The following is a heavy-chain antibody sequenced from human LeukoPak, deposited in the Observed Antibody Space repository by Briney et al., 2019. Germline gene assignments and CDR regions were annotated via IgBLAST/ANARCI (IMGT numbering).Heavy chain of an antibody. J-gene: IGHJ6*02. V-gene: IGHV4-59*12. Sequence: SETLSLTCAVSGGSISSYYWSWIRQPPGRGLEWIGSIHYSGSTSYNSSLKSRVTMSIDTSKNQFSLKLSSVTAADTAVYYCARDTNYYDSSGYYYYGMGVWGQGTTVTVSS. D-gene: IGHD3-22*01. CDR2: IHYSGST. CDR1: GGSISSYY. CDR3: ARDTNYYDSSGYYYYGMGV.